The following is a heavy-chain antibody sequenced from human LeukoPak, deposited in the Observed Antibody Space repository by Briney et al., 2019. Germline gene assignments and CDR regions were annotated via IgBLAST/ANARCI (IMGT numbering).Heavy chain of an antibody. J-gene: IGHJ3*02. CDR3: ASDSGSYRDAFDI. V-gene: IGHV1-58*02. Sequence: TSVKVSCKASGFTFTSSAMQWVRQARGQRLEWIGWIFVSSGNTNYAQKFKERVTITRDMSTSTAYMELSSLRSEDTAVYYCASDSGSYRDAFDIWGQGTMVTVSS. CDR2: IFVSSGNT. D-gene: IGHD1-26*01. CDR1: GFTFTSSA.